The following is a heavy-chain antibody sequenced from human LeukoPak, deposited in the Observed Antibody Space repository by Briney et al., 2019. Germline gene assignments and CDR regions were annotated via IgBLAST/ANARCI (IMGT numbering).Heavy chain of an antibody. CDR3: ARLDWGSGDY. CDR2: IYHSGST. CDR1: GYSISSGYY. V-gene: IGHV4-38-2*02. D-gene: IGHD7-27*01. J-gene: IGHJ4*02. Sequence: PSETLSLTCTVSGYSISSGYYWGWIRQPPRKGLEWIGSIYHSGSTYYNPSLKSRVTISVDTSKNQSSLKLSSVTAADTAVYYCARLDWGSGDYWGQGTLVTVSS.